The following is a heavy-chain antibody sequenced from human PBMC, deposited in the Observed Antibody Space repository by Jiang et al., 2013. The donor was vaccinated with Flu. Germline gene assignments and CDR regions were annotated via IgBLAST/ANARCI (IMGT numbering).Heavy chain of an antibody. V-gene: IGHV4-59*01. CDR2: IYYSGST. CDR3: ARDLPMVRGPDGFDI. Sequence: SGSGLVKPSETLSLTCTVSGGSISSSYWSWIRQPPGKGLEWIGYIYYSGSTNYSPSLKSRVTISVDTSKNQFSLKLSSVTSADTAVYYCARDLPMVRGPDGFDIWGQGTMVTVSS. D-gene: IGHD3-10*01. CDR1: GGSISSSY. J-gene: IGHJ3*02.